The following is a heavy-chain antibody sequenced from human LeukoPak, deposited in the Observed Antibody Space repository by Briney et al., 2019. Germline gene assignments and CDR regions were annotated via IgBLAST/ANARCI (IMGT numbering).Heavy chain of an antibody. J-gene: IGHJ4*02. CDR3: ARDQYDTWSRRGNFDS. CDR2: ISSSSSYI. D-gene: IGHD3-3*01. V-gene: IGHV3-21*04. CDR1: GFTFNSYS. Sequence: GGSLRLSCAASGFTFNSYSMNWVRQAPGKGLEWVSSISSSSSYIYYADSVKGRFTISRDNAKNSLHLQMNSLRAEDTAVFYCARDQYDTWSRRGNFDSWGQGTLVIVSS.